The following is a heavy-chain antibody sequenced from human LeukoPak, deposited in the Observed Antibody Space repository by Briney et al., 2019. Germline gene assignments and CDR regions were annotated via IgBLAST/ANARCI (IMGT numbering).Heavy chain of an antibody. CDR3: ARGGRITMVRGFNY. CDR1: GGSFSGYY. J-gene: IGHJ4*02. Sequence: SETLSLSCAVYGGSFSGYYWSWIRQPAGKGLEWIGEINHSGSTNYNPSLKSRVTISVDTSKNQFSLKLSSVTAADTAVYYCARGGRITMVRGFNYWGQGTLVTVSS. V-gene: IGHV4-34*01. D-gene: IGHD3-10*01. CDR2: INHSGST.